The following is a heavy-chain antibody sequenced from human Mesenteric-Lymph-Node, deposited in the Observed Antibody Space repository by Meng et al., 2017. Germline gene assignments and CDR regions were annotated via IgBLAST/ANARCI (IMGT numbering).Heavy chain of an antibody. J-gene: IGHJ4*02. Sequence: GESLKISCAASGFTFSSYAMSWVRQAPGKGLEWVAVISYDGSNKYYADSVKGRFTISRDNSKNTLYLQMNSLRAEDTAVYYCARGRIVVGAIDYWGQGTLVTVSS. CDR3: ARGRIVVGAIDY. V-gene: IGHV3-30*04. D-gene: IGHD3-22*01. CDR1: GFTFSSYA. CDR2: ISYDGSNK.